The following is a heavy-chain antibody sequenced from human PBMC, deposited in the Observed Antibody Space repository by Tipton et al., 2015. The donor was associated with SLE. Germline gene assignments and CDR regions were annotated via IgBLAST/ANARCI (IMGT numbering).Heavy chain of an antibody. CDR2: ISYSGRT. CDR3: ARASTYDYWSADSGTPSLAYFDY. D-gene: IGHD3-3*01. Sequence: TLSLTCSVSGGSIRDYPYRWAWIRQSPGKGLEWIGSISYSGRTYYNPSLKSRVTISHDTSKDQFSLKVTSVTAADTAVYFCARASTYDYWSADSGTPSLAYFDYWGHGTLVTVSS. J-gene: IGHJ4*01. CDR1: GGSIRDYPYR. V-gene: IGHV4-39*07.